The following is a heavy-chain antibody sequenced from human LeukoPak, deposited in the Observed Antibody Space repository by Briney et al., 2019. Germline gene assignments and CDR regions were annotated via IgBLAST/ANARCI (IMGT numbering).Heavy chain of an antibody. J-gene: IGHJ4*02. CDR2: ISYDGCNK. Sequence: GGSLRLSCAASGFTFSSYGMHWVRQAPGKGLEWVVVISYDGCNKYYADSVKGRFTISRDNSKNTLYLQMNSLRAEDTAVYYCAKDLESSGWFPHNYFDYWGQGTLVTVSS. CDR3: AKDLESSGWFPHNYFDY. V-gene: IGHV3-30*18. CDR1: GFTFSSYG. D-gene: IGHD6-19*01.